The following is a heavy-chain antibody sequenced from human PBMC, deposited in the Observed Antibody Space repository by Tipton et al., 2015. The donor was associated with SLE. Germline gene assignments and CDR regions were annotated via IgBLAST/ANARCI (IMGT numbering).Heavy chain of an antibody. V-gene: IGHV3-64*01. CDR3: ARDRGGVTMTFDY. CDR2: ISGNGGST. J-gene: IGHJ4*02. Sequence: SLRLSCAASGLTFSSYAMHWVRQAPGKGLEYVSAISGNGGSTYYANSVKGRFTISRDNSKNTLYLQMGSLRAEDMAVYYCARDRGGVTMTFDYWGQGTLVTVSA. D-gene: IGHD3-22*01. CDR1: GLTFSSYA.